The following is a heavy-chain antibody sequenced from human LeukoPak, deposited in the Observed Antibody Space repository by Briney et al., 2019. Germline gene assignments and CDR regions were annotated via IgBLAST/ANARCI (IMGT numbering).Heavy chain of an antibody. D-gene: IGHD7-27*01. V-gene: IGHV3-23*01. CDR2: ISGSGGST. CDR1: GFIFSRYG. J-gene: IGHJ4*02. Sequence: QTGGSLRLSCAASGFIFSRYGMSWVRQAPGKGLEWVSAISGSGGSTYYADSVKGRFTISRDNSRNTLSLQMNSLRVEDTAVYYCARDLAWGAFDYWGQGILVAVSS. CDR3: ARDLAWGAFDY.